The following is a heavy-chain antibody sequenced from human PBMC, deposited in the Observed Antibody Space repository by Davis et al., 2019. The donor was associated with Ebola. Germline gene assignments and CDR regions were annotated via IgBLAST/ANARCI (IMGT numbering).Heavy chain of an antibody. Sequence: MPAGSLTLSCPVSGGSISSYYWSWIRQPPGKGLEWIGYIYYSGSTNYNPSLKSRVTISVDTSKNQFSLKLSSVTAADTAVYYCARHDCSSTSCYSNWFDPWGQGTLVTVSS. D-gene: IGHD2-2*02. CDR2: IYYSGST. J-gene: IGHJ5*02. CDR1: GGSISSYY. CDR3: ARHDCSSTSCYSNWFDP. V-gene: IGHV4-59*08.